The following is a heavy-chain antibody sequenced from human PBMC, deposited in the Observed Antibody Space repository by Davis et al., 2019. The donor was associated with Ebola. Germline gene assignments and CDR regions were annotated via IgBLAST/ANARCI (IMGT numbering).Heavy chain of an antibody. CDR2: INPSGGST. V-gene: IGHV1-46*01. J-gene: IGHJ4*02. CDR1: GYTFTSYY. CDR3: ASYYDFWSGHYTEDRGFDY. Sequence: AASVKVSCKASGYTFTSYYMHWVRQAPGQRLEWMGIINPSGGSTSYAQKFQGRVTMTRDTSTSTAYMELRSLRSDDTAVYFCASYYDFWSGHYTEDRGFDYWGQGTLVTVSS. D-gene: IGHD3-3*01.